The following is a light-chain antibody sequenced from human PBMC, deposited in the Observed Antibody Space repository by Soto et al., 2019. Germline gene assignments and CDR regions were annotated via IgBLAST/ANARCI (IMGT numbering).Light chain of an antibody. V-gene: IGLV1-36*01. Sequence: QSVLTQPPSVSEAPRQRVTISCSGSNSNIGTYAVNWYQQVPGEAPKLLIYFDDLLSSGVSDRFSGSRSGTSASLVISGLQSEDEADYYCSTWDDNLNAVLFGGGPKLTVL. J-gene: IGLJ2*01. CDR3: STWDDNLNAVL. CDR1: NSNIGTYA. CDR2: FDD.